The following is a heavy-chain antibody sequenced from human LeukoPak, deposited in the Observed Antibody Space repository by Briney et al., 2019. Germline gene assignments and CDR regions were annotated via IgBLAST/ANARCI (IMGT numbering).Heavy chain of an antibody. Sequence: ASVKVSCKASGCTFTSYDINWVRQAPGLGLEWMGWINPNTDATIFAQKFRGRVTMTRDTSLSTVYMELSRLTYDDTAVYYCATDDAAAAGRHFEYWGQGTLVTVSS. CDR3: ATDDAAAAGRHFEY. D-gene: IGHD6-13*01. CDR1: GCTFTSYD. CDR2: INPNTDAT. V-gene: IGHV1-2*02. J-gene: IGHJ4*02.